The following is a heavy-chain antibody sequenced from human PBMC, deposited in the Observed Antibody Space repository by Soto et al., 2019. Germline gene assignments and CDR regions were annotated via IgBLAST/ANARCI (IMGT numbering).Heavy chain of an antibody. CDR2: ISAYNGNT. J-gene: IGHJ6*02. Sequence: GASVKVSCKASGYTFTSYGISWVRQAPGQGLEWMGWISAYNGNTNYAQKLQGRVTMATDTSTSTAYMELRSLRSDDTAVYYCARTLYYYDSSGHGAYYYYGMDIWGQGTTVTVSS. CDR1: GYTFTSYG. V-gene: IGHV1-18*01. D-gene: IGHD3-22*01. CDR3: ARTLYYYDSSGHGAYYYYGMDI.